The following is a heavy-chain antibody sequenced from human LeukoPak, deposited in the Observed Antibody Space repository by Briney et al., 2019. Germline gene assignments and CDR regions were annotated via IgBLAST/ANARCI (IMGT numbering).Heavy chain of an antibody. CDR1: GFTFSTYA. D-gene: IGHD6-13*01. Sequence: GGSLRLSCAASGFTFSTYAMSWVRQAPGQGLEWVSAISGSGGSTYYADSVKGRFTISRDNSKNTLYLQMNSLRAEDPSIYFCAKALEQETVIALDSWGQGTLVTVSS. V-gene: IGHV3-23*01. J-gene: IGHJ4*02. CDR2: ISGSGGST. CDR3: AKALEQETVIALDS.